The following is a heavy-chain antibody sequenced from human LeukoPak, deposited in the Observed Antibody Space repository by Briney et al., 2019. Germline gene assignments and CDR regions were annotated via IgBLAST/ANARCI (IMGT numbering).Heavy chain of an antibody. J-gene: IGHJ4*02. CDR3: ASEGYDILTGYSSPY. CDR2: INHSGST. V-gene: IGHV4-34*01. Sequence: KPSETLSLTCAVYGGSFSGYYWSWIRQPPGKGLEWIGEINHSGSTNYNPSLKSRVTISVDTSKNQFSLKLSSVTAADTAVYYCASEGYDILTGYSSPYGGQGTLVTVSA. D-gene: IGHD3-9*01. CDR1: GGSFSGYY.